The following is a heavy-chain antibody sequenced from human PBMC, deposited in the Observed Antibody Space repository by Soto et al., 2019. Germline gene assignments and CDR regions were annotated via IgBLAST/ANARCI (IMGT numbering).Heavy chain of an antibody. D-gene: IGHD1-1*01. CDR1: GYAFTTYG. Sequence: QVHLMQSGAEVKKPGASVKVTCKGSGYAFTTYGITWVRQAPGQGLEWMGWISAHNGNTNYAQKLQGRVTVTRDTSTSTAYMELSSLRSDDTAVYYCARGRYGDYWGQGALVPVS. CDR3: ARGRYGDY. V-gene: IGHV1-18*01. CDR2: ISAHNGNT. J-gene: IGHJ4*02.